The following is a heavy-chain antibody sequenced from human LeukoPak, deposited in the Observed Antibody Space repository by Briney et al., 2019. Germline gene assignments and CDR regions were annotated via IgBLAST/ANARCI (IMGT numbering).Heavy chain of an antibody. V-gene: IGHV1-18*01. CDR3: ARVYSGYDSAYFDF. Sequence: ASVKVSCKASGYTFTSYGIRWVRQAPGQGEEWMGWISAYNGKTKYAQKLQGRVTMNTDTSTSTAYMELRSLRSDDPAVYYCARVYSGYDSAYFDFWGQGTLVTVSS. D-gene: IGHD5-12*01. CDR1: GYTFTSYG. J-gene: IGHJ4*02. CDR2: ISAYNGKT.